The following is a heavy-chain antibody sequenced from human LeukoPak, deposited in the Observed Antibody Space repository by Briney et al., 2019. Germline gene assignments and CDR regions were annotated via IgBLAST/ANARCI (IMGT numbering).Heavy chain of an antibody. V-gene: IGHV3-23*01. Sequence: GGSLRLSCAASGFTFTSYAMSWVRQAPGKGLEWVSAITGSGGSTYYADSVKGRFTISRDNSKNTLYLQINSLTVNDAALYYCARGGVYIGSFFDYWGQGTLVTVSS. CDR1: GFTFTSYA. CDR2: ITGSGGST. D-gene: IGHD1-26*01. J-gene: IGHJ4*02. CDR3: ARGGVYIGSFFDY.